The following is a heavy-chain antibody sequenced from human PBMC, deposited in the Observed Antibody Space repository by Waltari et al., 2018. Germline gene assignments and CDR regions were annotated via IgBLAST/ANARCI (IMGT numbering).Heavy chain of an antibody. V-gene: IGHV3-15*01. CDR2: IKSKTDGGTT. CDR1: GFSFSDAW. CDR3: TATSGIPVGNPSYYYAMDV. Sequence: EAQLVESGGGLVKPGGSLRLSCPGSGFSFSDAWLGWVRQAPGKGLEWVGRIKSKTDGGTTDYATPVKGRISMSRDDSNNSVYLEMIRLKTEDSAIYYCTATSGIPVGNPSYYYAMDVWGQGTTVTVSS. J-gene: IGHJ6*02. D-gene: IGHD6-13*01.